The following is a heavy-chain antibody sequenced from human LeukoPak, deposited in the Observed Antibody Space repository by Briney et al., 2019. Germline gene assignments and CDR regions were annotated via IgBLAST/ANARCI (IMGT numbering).Heavy chain of an antibody. J-gene: IGHJ4*02. Sequence: ASVTVSCKASGYTFTTYGISWVRQAPGQGLEWMGWISSYNGNTNYAQKLQGRVTMTTDTSTSTAYMELRSLISDDTAVYYCARIAAARTYWGQGTLVTVSS. CDR1: GYTFTTYG. CDR3: ARIAAARTY. D-gene: IGHD6-13*01. V-gene: IGHV1-18*01. CDR2: ISSYNGNT.